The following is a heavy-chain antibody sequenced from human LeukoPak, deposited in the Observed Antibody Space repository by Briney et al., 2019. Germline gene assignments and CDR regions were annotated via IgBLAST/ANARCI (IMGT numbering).Heavy chain of an antibody. CDR3: ARHDSHGYNLVVHAFDI. J-gene: IGHJ3*02. CDR2: IYPGDSDT. CDR1: GYSFTSYW. Sequence: GESLKISCKGSGYSFTSYWIGWVRQMPGKGLEWMGIIYPGDSDTRYSPSFQGQVTISADKSISTAYLQWSSLKASDTAMYYCARHDSHGYNLVVHAFDIWGQGTMVTVSS. V-gene: IGHV5-51*01. D-gene: IGHD5-24*01.